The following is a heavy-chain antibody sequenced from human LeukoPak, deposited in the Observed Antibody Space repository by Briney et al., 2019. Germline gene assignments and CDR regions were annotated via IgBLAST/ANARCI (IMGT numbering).Heavy chain of an antibody. V-gene: IGHV4-34*01. CDR1: GGSFSGYY. CDR2: INHSGST. J-gene: IGHJ5*02. Sequence: PSETLSLTYAVYGGSFSGYYWSWIRQPPGKGLEWIGEINHSGSTNYNPSLKSRVTISVDTSKNQFSLKLSSVTAADTAVYYCARVTMIVVVNWFDPWGQGTLVTVSS. D-gene: IGHD3-22*01. CDR3: ARVTMIVVVNWFDP.